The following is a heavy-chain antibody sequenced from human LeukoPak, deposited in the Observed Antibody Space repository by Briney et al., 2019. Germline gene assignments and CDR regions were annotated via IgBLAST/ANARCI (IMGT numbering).Heavy chain of an antibody. J-gene: IGHJ6*02. Sequence: QPSETLSLTCTVSGGSISSYYWSWIRQPPGKGLEWIGYIYYSGSTNYNPSLKSRVTISVDTSKNQFSLKLSSVTAADTAVYYCARFKYDFWSGSRSYYFYGMDVWGQGTTVTVSS. CDR1: GGSISSYY. D-gene: IGHD3-3*01. V-gene: IGHV4-59*08. CDR3: ARFKYDFWSGSRSYYFYGMDV. CDR2: IYYSGST.